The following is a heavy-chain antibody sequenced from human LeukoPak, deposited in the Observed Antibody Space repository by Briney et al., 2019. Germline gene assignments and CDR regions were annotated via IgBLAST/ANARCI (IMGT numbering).Heavy chain of an antibody. D-gene: IGHD4-17*01. CDR3: AKVLRIDF. J-gene: IGHJ4*02. Sequence: PGGSLRLSCAASGFTFSTYGMHWVRQAPGKGLEWVAFIRYDGSNEYYAGSVRGRFTISRDNSKNTLYLQMNSLRAEDTAVYYCAKVLRIDFWGQGTLVTVSS. CDR2: IRYDGSNE. V-gene: IGHV3-30*02. CDR1: GFTFSTYG.